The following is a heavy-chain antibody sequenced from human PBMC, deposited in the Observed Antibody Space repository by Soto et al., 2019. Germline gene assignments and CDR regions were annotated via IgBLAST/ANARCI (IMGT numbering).Heavy chain of an antibody. Sequence: GGSLRLSCAASGFTFSSYAMSWVRQAPGKGLEWVSAISGSGGSTYYADSVKGRFTISRDNSKNTLYLQMNSLRAEDTAVYYCAKFSSRVTMIVVVIKAPGYYYYGMDVWGQGTTVTVSS. J-gene: IGHJ6*02. CDR1: GFTFSSYA. CDR3: AKFSSRVTMIVVVIKAPGYYYYGMDV. V-gene: IGHV3-23*01. CDR2: ISGSGGST. D-gene: IGHD3-22*01.